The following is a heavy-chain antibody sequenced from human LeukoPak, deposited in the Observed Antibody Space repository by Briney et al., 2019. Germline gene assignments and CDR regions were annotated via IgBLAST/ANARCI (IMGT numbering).Heavy chain of an antibody. CDR1: GFTFSTYA. J-gene: IGHJ3*02. Sequence: TGGSLRLSCAASGFTFSTYAMSWVRQAPGTGLEWVSSLSGSAGSTYYADSVRGRFTISRDNSKNTLHLQMNILRVEDTAVYYCVKDWGVLPDYSADGFDIWGPGTVVTVSS. CDR3: VKDWGVLPDYSADGFDI. V-gene: IGHV3-23*01. CDR2: LSGSAGST. D-gene: IGHD4-11*01.